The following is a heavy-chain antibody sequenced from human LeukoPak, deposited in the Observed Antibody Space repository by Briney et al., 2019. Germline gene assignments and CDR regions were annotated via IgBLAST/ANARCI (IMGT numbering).Heavy chain of an antibody. CDR2: ISSSSSYI. CDR3: AKDFRSSRSDAY. CDR1: GFTFSSYS. J-gene: IGHJ4*02. D-gene: IGHD1-26*01. V-gene: IGHV3-21*04. Sequence: PGGSLRLSCAASGFTFSSYSMNWVRQAPGKGLEWVSSISSSSSYIYYADSVKGRFTISRDNSKNTLYLQMNSLGADDTAVYYCAKDFRSSRSDAYWGQGTLVTVSS.